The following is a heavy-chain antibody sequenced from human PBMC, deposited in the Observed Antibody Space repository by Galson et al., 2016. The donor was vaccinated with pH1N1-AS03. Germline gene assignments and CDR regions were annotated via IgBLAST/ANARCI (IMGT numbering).Heavy chain of an antibody. V-gene: IGHV1-69*13. Sequence: SVKVSCKASGGLFSNSVSSWVRQAPGQGLEWMGGIIPIFGSVTYAQKFQGRLTITADESKTSAYMELTSLTFEDTAMFYCARGLHTTTKPGYYYYPDVWGNGTTVIVSS. J-gene: IGHJ6*03. CDR3: ARGLHTTTKPGYYYYPDV. CDR2: IIPIFGSV. CDR1: GGLFSNSV. D-gene: IGHD1-1*01.